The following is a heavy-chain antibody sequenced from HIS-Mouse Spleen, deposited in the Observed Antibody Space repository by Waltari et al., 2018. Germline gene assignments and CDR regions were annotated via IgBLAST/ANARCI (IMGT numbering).Heavy chain of an antibody. D-gene: IGHD6-13*01. CDR1: GCSLSSGCYY. CDR2: IYYSGST. Sequence: QVQLQESGPGLVKPSQPLSLTCTVSGCSLSSGCYYWSSIRQHPGKGLGWIGYIYYSGSTYYNPSLKSRVTISVDTSKNQFSLKLSSVTAADTAVYYCARISSSWYYFDYWGQGTLVTVSS. CDR3: ARISSSWYYFDY. J-gene: IGHJ4*02. V-gene: IGHV4-31*03.